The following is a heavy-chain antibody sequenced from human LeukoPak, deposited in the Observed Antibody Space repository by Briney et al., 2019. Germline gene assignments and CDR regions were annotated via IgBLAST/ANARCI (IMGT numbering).Heavy chain of an antibody. CDR2: IYYSGST. D-gene: IGHD5-24*01. CDR3: AREGWVHYFDY. CDR1: GGSISSYY. Sequence: SETLSLTYTVSGGSISSYYWSWIRQPPGKGLEWIGYIYYSGSTNYNPSLKSRVTISVDTSKNQFSLKLSSVTAADTAVYYCAREGWVHYFDYWGQGTLVTVSS. V-gene: IGHV4-59*01. J-gene: IGHJ4*02.